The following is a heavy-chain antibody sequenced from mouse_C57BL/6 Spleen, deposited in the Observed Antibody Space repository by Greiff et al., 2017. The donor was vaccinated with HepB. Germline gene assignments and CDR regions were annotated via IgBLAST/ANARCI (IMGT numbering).Heavy chain of an antibody. CDR2: ISSGSSTI. J-gene: IGHJ4*01. D-gene: IGHD2-5*01. CDR3: ARPGYSNPIMDAMDY. CDR1: GFTFSDYG. Sequence: DVKLQESGGGLVKPGGSLKLSCAASGFTFSDYGMHWVRQAPEKGLEWVAYISSGSSTIYYADTVKGRFTISRDNAKNTLFLQMTSLRSEDTAMYYCARPGYSNPIMDAMDYWGQGTSVTVSS. V-gene: IGHV5-17*01.